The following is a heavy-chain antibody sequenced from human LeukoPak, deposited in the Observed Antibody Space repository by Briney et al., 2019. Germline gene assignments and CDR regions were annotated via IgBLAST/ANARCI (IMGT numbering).Heavy chain of an antibody. Sequence: GASVKVSCKASGYTFTSYYMHWVRQAPGQGLEWMGIINPSGGSTSYAQKFQGRVTMTRDMSTSTAYMELSSLRSEDTAVYYCARDRGDYYGSGSSRYFDYWGQGTLVTVSS. CDR1: GYTFTSYY. V-gene: IGHV1-46*01. CDR2: INPSGGST. D-gene: IGHD3-10*01. J-gene: IGHJ4*02. CDR3: ARDRGDYYGSGSSRYFDY.